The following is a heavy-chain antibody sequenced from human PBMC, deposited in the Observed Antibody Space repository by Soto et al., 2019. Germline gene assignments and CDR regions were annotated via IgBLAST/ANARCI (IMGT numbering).Heavy chain of an antibody. J-gene: IGHJ5*01. D-gene: IGHD6-13*01. CDR1: GGSISGSY. CDR2: VYYTGST. CDR3: SRSAAAPGAPSDS. Sequence: SETLSLTCSVSGGSISGSYWSWIRQSPGKGLEWLGYVYYTGSTNYSPSLRSRVSISVDTSKNEFSLRLSSVTAADTAVYFCSRSAAAPGAPSDSRGHGTQVYVSS. V-gene: IGHV4-59*01.